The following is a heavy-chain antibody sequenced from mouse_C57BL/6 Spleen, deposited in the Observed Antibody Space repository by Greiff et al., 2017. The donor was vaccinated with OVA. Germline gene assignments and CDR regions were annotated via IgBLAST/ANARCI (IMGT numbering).Heavy chain of an antibody. CDR1: GYTFTSYW. J-gene: IGHJ3*01. V-gene: IGHV1-69*01. CDR3: ARHYDGYRPWCAY. CDR2: IDPSDSYT. Sequence: QVQLQQPGAELVMPGASVKLSCKASGYTFTSYWMHWVKQRPGQGLEWIGEIDPSDSYTNYNQKFKGKSTLTVDKSSSTAYMQLSSLTSEDSAVYYCARHYDGYRPWCAYWGQGTLVTVSA. D-gene: IGHD2-3*01.